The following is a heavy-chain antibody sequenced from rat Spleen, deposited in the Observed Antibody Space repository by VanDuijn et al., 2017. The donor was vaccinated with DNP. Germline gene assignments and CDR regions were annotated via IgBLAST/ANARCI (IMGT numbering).Heavy chain of an antibody. Sequence: EVQLQESGPGLVKPSQSLSLTCSVTGYSITSNYWGWIRKFPGNKMEYLGYISYSGGTNYNPSLKSRISIARDTSKNQFFLHLNSVTTDDTATYYCARWNYYGYNGFDYWGQGVMVTVSS. V-gene: IGHV3-1*01. CDR2: ISYSGGT. CDR1: GYSITSNY. CDR3: ARWNYYGYNGFDY. J-gene: IGHJ2*01. D-gene: IGHD1-9*01.